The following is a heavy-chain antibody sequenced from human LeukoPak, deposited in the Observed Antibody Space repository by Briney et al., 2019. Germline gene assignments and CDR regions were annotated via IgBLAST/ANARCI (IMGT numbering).Heavy chain of an antibody. D-gene: IGHD3-10*01. V-gene: IGHV4-61*09. CDR1: GGSVSSGSYY. CDR3: ARDTGGVRGVISRYNWFDP. J-gene: IGHJ5*02. CDR2: IYSNGST. Sequence: SQTLSLTCTVSGGSVSSGSYYWSWVRQPAGKGLEWIGHIYSNGSTNYNPSLKSRVTMSVDTSKNQFSLKLSSVTAADTAVYYCARDTGGVRGVISRYNWFDPWGQGTLVTVSS.